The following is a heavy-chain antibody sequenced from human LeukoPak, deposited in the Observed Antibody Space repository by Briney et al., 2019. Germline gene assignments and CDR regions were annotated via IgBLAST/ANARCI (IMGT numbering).Heavy chain of an antibody. Sequence: GGSLRLSCAASGFTFDDYAMHWVRQAPGKGLEWVSGISWNSGSIGYADSVKGRFTISRDNAKNSLYLQMNSLRAGDTALYYCAKGKGYYEYFDYWGQGTLVTVSS. CDR1: GFTFDDYA. CDR2: ISWNSGSI. V-gene: IGHV3-9*01. D-gene: IGHD3-22*01. CDR3: AKGKGYYEYFDY. J-gene: IGHJ4*02.